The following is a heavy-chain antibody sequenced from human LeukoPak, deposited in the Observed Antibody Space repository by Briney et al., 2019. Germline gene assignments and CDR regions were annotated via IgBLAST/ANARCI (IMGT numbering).Heavy chain of an antibody. V-gene: IGHV1-2*02. D-gene: IGHD6-19*01. J-gene: IGHJ4*02. CDR2: INPNSGGT. CDR1: GYTFTGYY. Sequence: GASMKVSCKASGYTFTGYYMHWVRQAPGQGLEWMGWINPNSGGTNYAQKFQGRVTMTRDTSISTAYMELSRLRSDDTAVYYCARNGKPWLVTSLFDYWGQGTLVTVSS. CDR3: ARNGKPWLVTSLFDY.